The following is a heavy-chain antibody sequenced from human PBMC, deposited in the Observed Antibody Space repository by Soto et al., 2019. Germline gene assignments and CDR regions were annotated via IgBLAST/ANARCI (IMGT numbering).Heavy chain of an antibody. D-gene: IGHD5-18*01. J-gene: IGHJ5*02. V-gene: IGHV3-66*01. CDR1: GFTVSSNY. CDR2: IYSGGST. Sequence: PGGSLRLSCAASGFTVSSNYMSWVRQAPGKGLEWASVIYSGGSTYYADSVKGRFTIYRDNSKNTLYLQMNSMRAEDTVVYYCARGAGGIQLWSWGQGTLVTVSS. CDR3: ARGAGGIQLWS.